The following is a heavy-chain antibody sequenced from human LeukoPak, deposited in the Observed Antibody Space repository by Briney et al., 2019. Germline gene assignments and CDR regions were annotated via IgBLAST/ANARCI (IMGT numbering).Heavy chain of an antibody. D-gene: IGHD3-22*01. CDR1: GASVSSGRYY. V-gene: IGHV4-61*01. CDR3: ARESFYYDSSGCYWDDY. Sequence: SETLSLTCTVSGASVSSGRYYWSWIRQPPGKGLEWIGFIYYSGSTSYNPSLKSRVTISVHTSKNQFSLKLSSVTAADTAVYYCARESFYYDSSGCYWDDYWGQGTLVTVSS. CDR2: IYYSGST. J-gene: IGHJ4*02.